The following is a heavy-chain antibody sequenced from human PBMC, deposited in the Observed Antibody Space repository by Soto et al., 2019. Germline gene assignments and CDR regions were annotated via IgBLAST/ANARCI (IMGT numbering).Heavy chain of an antibody. V-gene: IGHV1-69*13. Sequence: ASVKVSCKASGGTFSSYAISWVRQAPGQGLEWMGGIIPIFGTANYAQKFQGRVTITADESTSTAYMELSSLRSEDTAVYYCARAVSYYDSSGFRPFYGMAVWGQGTTVTVSS. D-gene: IGHD3-22*01. CDR1: GGTFSSYA. J-gene: IGHJ6*02. CDR2: IIPIFGTA. CDR3: ARAVSYYDSSGFRPFYGMAV.